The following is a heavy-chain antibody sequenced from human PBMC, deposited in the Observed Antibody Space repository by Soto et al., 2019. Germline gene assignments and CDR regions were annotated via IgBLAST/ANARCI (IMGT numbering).Heavy chain of an antibody. CDR1: GYNFITFW. J-gene: IGHJ4*01. CDR2: IYPDDSET. Sequence: GESLKISCSTAGYNFITFWIGWLRQMPGKGLEWMGFIYPDDSETKYSPSFEGQVTMSSDSYRSIAYLQWSSLQASDTVIYYCARGRHNFVEGYFDSRGHRTLLT. V-gene: IGHV5-51*01. CDR3: ARGRHNFVEGYFDS. D-gene: IGHD6-6*01.